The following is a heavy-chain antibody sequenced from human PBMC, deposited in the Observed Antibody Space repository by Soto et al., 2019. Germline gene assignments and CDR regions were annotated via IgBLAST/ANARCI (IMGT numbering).Heavy chain of an antibody. V-gene: IGHV4-59*01. D-gene: IGHD2-15*01. J-gene: IGHJ4*02. CDR3: ARAGRGYCSGGSCYSDYYFDY. Sequence: SETLSLTCTVSGGSISSYYWSWIRQPPGKGLEWIGYIYYSGSTNYNPSLKSRVTISVDTSKNQFSLKLSSVTAADTAVYYCARAGRGYCSGGSCYSDYYFDYSGQGTLVTVSS. CDR2: IYYSGST. CDR1: GGSISSYY.